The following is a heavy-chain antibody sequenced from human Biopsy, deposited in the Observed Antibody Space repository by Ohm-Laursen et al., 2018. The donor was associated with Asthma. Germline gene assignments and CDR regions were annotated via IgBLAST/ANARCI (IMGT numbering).Heavy chain of an antibody. D-gene: IGHD6-6*01. CDR3: ARAVSSSSYWYFNL. Sequence: GTLSLTCIVSGDAMSTSGSYWGWIRQSPGKGLEWIGSIYYSGRTYYNPSLESRVTISADTSKNHFSLKVTSATAADTAVYYCARAVSSSSYWYFNLWGRGDLVTVSS. CDR1: GDAMSTSGSY. CDR2: IYYSGRT. J-gene: IGHJ2*01. V-gene: IGHV4-39*02.